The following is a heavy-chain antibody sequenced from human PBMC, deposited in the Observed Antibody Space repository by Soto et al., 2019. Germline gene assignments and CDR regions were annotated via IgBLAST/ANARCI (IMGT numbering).Heavy chain of an antibody. J-gene: IGHJ5*01. CDR2: IGGSNTDR. Sequence: DVQLLQSGGGLVQPGGSLTLSCAASRFIFSDYAMNWVRQAPGKGLEWVSSIGGSNTDRYYADSVKGRFIISRDNSKNTMYLQMNSLRDDDTAVYYWAKDAVSYNGKWDWFDSWGQGTLVTVSS. CDR3: AKDAVSYNGKWDWFDS. CDR1: RFIFSDYA. V-gene: IGHV3-23*01. D-gene: IGHD1-26*01.